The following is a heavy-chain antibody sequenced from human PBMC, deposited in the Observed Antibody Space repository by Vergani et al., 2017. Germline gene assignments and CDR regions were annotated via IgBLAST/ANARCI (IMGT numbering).Heavy chain of an antibody. CDR3: ARVKYSYGFDY. CDR2: IYHSGST. D-gene: IGHD5-18*01. J-gene: IGHJ4*02. CDR1: GGSISSGGYP. V-gene: IGHV4-30-2*01. Sequence: QLQLQESGSGLVKPSQTLSLTCAVSGGSISSGGYPWGWIRQPPGKGLEWIVYIYHSGSTYYNPFLKSRVTISVDRSKNQFSLKLSSVTAADTAVYYCARVKYSYGFDYWGQGTLVTVSS.